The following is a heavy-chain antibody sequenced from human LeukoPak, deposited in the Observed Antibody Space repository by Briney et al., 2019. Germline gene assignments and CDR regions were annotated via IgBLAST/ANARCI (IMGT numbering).Heavy chain of an antibody. Sequence: GGSLRLSCAASGFTFSDYYMSWVRQAPGKGLEWVSYISSSGSTIYYADSVKGRLTISRDNAKNSLYLQMNSLRAEDTAVYYCARVAGTTVAVDYWGQGTLVTVSS. J-gene: IGHJ4*02. D-gene: IGHD1-7*01. CDR2: ISSSGSTI. CDR3: ARVAGTTVAVDY. CDR1: GFTFSDYY. V-gene: IGHV3-11*01.